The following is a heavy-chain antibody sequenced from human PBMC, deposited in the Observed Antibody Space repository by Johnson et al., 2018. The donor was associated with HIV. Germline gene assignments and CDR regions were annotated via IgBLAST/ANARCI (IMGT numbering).Heavy chain of an antibody. J-gene: IGHJ3*02. CDR1: GFTFSDYG. D-gene: IGHD6-6*01. CDR3: ARDVIKVIAARDDAFDI. Sequence: QVLLVESGGGVVQPGRSLRLSCAASGFTFSDYGIHWVRQAPGKGLEWVAVISYDGSNKYYADYVKGRFTISRDNAKNSLYLQMNSLRAEDTAVYYCARDVIKVIAARDDAFDIWGQGTMVTVSS. CDR2: ISYDGSNK. V-gene: IGHV3-30*19.